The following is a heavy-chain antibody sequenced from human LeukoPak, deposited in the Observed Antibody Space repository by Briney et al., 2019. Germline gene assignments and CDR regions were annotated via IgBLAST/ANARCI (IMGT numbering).Heavy chain of an antibody. Sequence: SGTLSLTCTVSGGSISSYYWSWIRQPAGKGLEWIGRIYTSGSTNYNPSLKSRVTMSVDTSKNQFSLKLSSVTAADTAVYYCAREISQDIVLMVYAIWFDPWGQGTLVTVSS. D-gene: IGHD2-8*01. CDR3: AREISQDIVLMVYAIWFDP. CDR1: GGSISSYY. CDR2: IYTSGST. J-gene: IGHJ5*02. V-gene: IGHV4-4*07.